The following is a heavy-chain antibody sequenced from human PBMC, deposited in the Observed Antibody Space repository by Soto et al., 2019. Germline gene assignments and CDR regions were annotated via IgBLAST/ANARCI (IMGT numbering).Heavy chain of an antibody. V-gene: IGHV1-18*01. J-gene: IGHJ6*04. CDR3: ARGGGKGFWSGYYSYDYGMDV. CDR1: GYTFTSYD. D-gene: IGHD3-3*01. CDR2: ISAYNGNT. Sequence: AASVKISCKASGYTFTSYDINWVRQATGQGLEWMGWISAYNGNTNYAQKLQGRVTMTTDTSTSTAYMELRSLRSDDTAVYYCARGGGKGFWSGYYSYDYGMDVWGEGTTVTAPQ.